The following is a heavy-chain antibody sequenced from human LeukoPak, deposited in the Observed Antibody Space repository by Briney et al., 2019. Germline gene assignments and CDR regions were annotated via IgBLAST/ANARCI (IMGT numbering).Heavy chain of an antibody. D-gene: IGHD3-10*01. J-gene: IGHJ4*02. CDR3: AKYGGVRGVITPQPLDY. V-gene: IGHV3-23*01. CDR1: GFTFSSYA. CDR2: ISGSGGST. Sequence: GGSLRLSCAASGFTFSSYAMSWVRQAPGKGLEWVSAISGSGGSTYYADSLKGRFTISRDNSKNTLYLQMNSLRAEDTAVYYCAKYGGVRGVITPQPLDYWGQGTLVTVSS.